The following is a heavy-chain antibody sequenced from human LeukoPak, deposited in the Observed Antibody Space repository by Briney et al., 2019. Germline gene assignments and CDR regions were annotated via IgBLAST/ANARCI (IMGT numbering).Heavy chain of an antibody. V-gene: IGHV3-33*01. CDR1: GFNFGIYG. D-gene: IGHD6-13*01. J-gene: IGHJ4*02. CDR2: MWDDGTNE. Sequence: GGSLRLSCTASGFNFGIYGMHWVRQAPGKGLEWVAVMWDDGTNEYYVESVKGRFTISRDNGKRTLYLQMNSLRVEDTAVYYCARGGIAALCFDYWGQGTLVTVSS. CDR3: ARGGIAALCFDY.